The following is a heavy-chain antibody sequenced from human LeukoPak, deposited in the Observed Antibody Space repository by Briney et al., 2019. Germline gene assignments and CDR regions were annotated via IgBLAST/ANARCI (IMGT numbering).Heavy chain of an antibody. CDR3: ARGRGLGVVSPYFDY. V-gene: IGHV3-53*01. CDR1: GFSVSNNY. D-gene: IGHD3-3*01. Sequence: GGSLRLSCVVSGFSVSNNYIIWVRQAPGNGLERVSVIYGDGRTSHSASVRGRFTISRDNSKSIVSLQMNNLRAEDTAVYYCARGRGLGVVSPYFDYWGQGTLVTVSS. CDR2: IYGDGRT. J-gene: IGHJ4*02.